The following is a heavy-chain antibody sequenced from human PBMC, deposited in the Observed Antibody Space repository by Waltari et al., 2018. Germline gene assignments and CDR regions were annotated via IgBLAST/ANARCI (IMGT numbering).Heavy chain of an antibody. CDR3: ARGRGLITMTTPHLGDY. Sequence: QVQLQQWGAGLWKPSETLSLTCAVYGGSFSGYYWSWIRQHPGKGLEWSGEINHSGSTNYTPTLKSRVTISVDTSKNQFSLKLSSVTAADTAVYYCARGRGLITMTTPHLGDYWGQGTLVTVSS. D-gene: IGHD3-22*01. CDR2: INHSGST. V-gene: IGHV4-34*01. J-gene: IGHJ4*02. CDR1: GGSFSGYY.